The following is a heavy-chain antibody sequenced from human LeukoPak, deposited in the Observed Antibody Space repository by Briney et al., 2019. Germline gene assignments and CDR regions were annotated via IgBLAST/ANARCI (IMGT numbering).Heavy chain of an antibody. V-gene: IGHV1-2*02. CDR3: ARWTTYYYGSGSYYNDY. D-gene: IGHD3-10*01. CDR1: GYTFTGYY. Sequence: ASVKVSCKASGYTFTGYYMHWVRQAPGQGLEWTGWINPNSGGTNYAQKFQGRVTMTRDTSISTAYMELSRLRSDDTAVYYCARWTTYYYGSGSYYNDYWGQGTLVTVSS. CDR2: INPNSGGT. J-gene: IGHJ4*02.